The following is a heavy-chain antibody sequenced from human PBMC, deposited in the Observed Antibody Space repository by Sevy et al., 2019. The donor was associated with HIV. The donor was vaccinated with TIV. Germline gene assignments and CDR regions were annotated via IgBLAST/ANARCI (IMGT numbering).Heavy chain of an antibody. CDR3: ARDVYSYGPGYFDY. V-gene: IGHV3-21*01. CDR1: GFTFNTHA. Sequence: GGSLRLSCAASGFTFNTHAMNWVRQAPGKGLEWVSSISSSSSYIYYADSVKGRFTISRDNAKNSLYLQMNSLRAEDTAVYYCARDVYSYGPGYFDYWGQGTLVTVSS. J-gene: IGHJ4*02. CDR2: ISSSSSYI. D-gene: IGHD5-18*01.